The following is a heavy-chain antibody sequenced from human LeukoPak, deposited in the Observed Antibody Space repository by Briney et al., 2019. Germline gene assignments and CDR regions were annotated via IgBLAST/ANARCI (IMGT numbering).Heavy chain of an antibody. CDR3: ARAVPYYYGSGSYHYGMDV. V-gene: IGHV1-69*04. Sequence: ASVKVSCKASGGTFSSYAISWVRQAPGQGLEWMGRIIPILGIANYAQQFQGRVTITADKSTSTAYMELSSLRSEDTAVYYCARAVPYYYGSGSYHYGMDVWGQETTVTVSS. CDR2: IIPILGIA. J-gene: IGHJ6*02. CDR1: GGTFSSYA. D-gene: IGHD3-10*01.